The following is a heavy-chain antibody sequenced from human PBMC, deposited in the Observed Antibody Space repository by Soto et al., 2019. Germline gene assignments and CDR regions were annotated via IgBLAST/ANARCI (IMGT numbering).Heavy chain of an antibody. Sequence: QVKLVQSRAEVKKPGSSVRVSCKASEGTFNSYVVSWVRQAPGQGLQWMGGIIPLFGTTNYAHQLEGRVTMPADTSTTTGCLEVCGLRPGESAVYYCARGDTIFESSERYYHYGLDVWGQGTTVIVSS. CDR2: IIPLFGTT. D-gene: IGHD3-3*01. V-gene: IGHV1-69*06. J-gene: IGHJ6*02. CDR3: ARGDTIFESSERYYHYGLDV. CDR1: EGTFNSYV.